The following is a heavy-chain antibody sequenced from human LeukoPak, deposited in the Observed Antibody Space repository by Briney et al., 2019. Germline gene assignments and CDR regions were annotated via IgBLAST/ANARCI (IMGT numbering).Heavy chain of an antibody. CDR1: GFTFSSYD. Sequence: GGSLRLSCAASGFTFSSYDMHWVRQATGKGLEWVSAIGTAGDTYYPGSVKGRFTISRENAKNSLYLQMNSLRAGDTAVYYCARRDGKRYYSGMDVWGQGTTVTVSS. J-gene: IGHJ6*02. CDR3: ARRDGKRYYSGMDV. CDR2: IGTAGDT. V-gene: IGHV3-13*01.